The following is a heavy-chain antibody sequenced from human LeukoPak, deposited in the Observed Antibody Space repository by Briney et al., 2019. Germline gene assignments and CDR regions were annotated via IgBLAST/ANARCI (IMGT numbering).Heavy chain of an antibody. Sequence: GASVTVSCKASGYTFTSYGISWVRQAPGQGLEWMGWISAYNGNTNYAQKLQGRVTMTTDTSTSTAYMELRSLRSDDTAVYYCARAGGGYSYGTGFDYWGQGTLVTVSS. CDR3: ARAGGGYSYGTGFDY. D-gene: IGHD5-18*01. J-gene: IGHJ4*02. CDR2: ISAYNGNT. V-gene: IGHV1-18*01. CDR1: GYTFTSYG.